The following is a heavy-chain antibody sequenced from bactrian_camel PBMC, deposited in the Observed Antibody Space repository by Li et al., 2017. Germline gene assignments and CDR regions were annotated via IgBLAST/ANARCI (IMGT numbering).Heavy chain of an antibody. J-gene: IGHJ4*01. CDR1: GRTYSRWC. D-gene: IGHD8*01. V-gene: IGHV3S57*01. CDR3: VARRHGECYFWANNWSRPTWYDH. Sequence: HVQLVESGGSSVQAGGSLRLSCAASGRTYSRWCMGWFRQISGKEREGLATIDSRGITAYADSVKGRFTLSKDGDKNVQYPQMNSLRPDDTGMYYCVARRHGECYFWANNWSRPTWYDHWGQGTQVTVS. CDR2: IDSRGIT.